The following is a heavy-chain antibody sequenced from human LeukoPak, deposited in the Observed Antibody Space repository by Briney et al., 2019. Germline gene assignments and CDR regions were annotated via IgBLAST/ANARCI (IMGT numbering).Heavy chain of an antibody. CDR1: GFTFDDYA. J-gene: IGHJ4*02. V-gene: IGHV3-9*01. D-gene: IGHD6-19*01. CDR3: AKGRADSSGWFFDY. CDR2: ISWNSGSI. Sequence: GRSLRLSCAASGFTFDDYAMHWVRQAPGKGLEWVSGISWNSGSIGYADSVKGRFTISRDNAKNSLYLQMSSLRAEDTALYYCAKGRADSSGWFFDYWGQGTLVTVSS.